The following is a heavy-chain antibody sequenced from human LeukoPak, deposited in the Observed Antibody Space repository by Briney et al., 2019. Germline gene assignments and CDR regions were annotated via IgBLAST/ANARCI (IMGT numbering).Heavy chain of an antibody. CDR1: GYSISSGYY. V-gene: IGHV4-38-2*01. CDR2: IYHSGST. Sequence: PSETLSLTCAVSGYSISSGYYWGWIGQPPGKGLEWIGSIYHSGSTYYNPSLKSRVTISVDTSKKQFSLKLTSVTAADTAVYYCARKAELYSYGQWDYWGQGTLVTVSS. CDR3: ARKAELYSYGQWDY. J-gene: IGHJ4*02. D-gene: IGHD5-18*01.